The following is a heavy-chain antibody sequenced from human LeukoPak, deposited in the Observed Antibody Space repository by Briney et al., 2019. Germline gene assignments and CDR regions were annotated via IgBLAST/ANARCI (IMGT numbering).Heavy chain of an antibody. Sequence: GGSLRLSCVASGFTFSSFCMTWVRQAPGKGLEWVANIKQDGSEKYYVDSVKGRFTISRDNVKNSLYLQMNSLRAEDTAVYYCARDAWGSYRHAHFDYWGQGTLVTVSS. CDR2: IKQDGSEK. CDR3: ARDAWGSYRHAHFDY. CDR1: GFTFSSFC. D-gene: IGHD3-16*02. J-gene: IGHJ4*02. V-gene: IGHV3-7*01.